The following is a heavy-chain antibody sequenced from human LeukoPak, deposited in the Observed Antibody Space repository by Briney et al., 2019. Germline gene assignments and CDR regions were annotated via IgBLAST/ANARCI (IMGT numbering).Heavy chain of an antibody. CDR2: ISGSGDNT. Sequence: GGSLSLPCEAPGLTFSGFARTWFRRTPGKGLEGFSGISGSGDNTLYADSVKGRFTISRDNSKNTLYLEMNSLRAEDTAIYYCAKMKGHPLPKYYMDVWGQGTTVTVSS. CDR1: GLTFSGFA. D-gene: IGHD1-26*01. J-gene: IGHJ6*01. CDR3: AKMKGHPLPKYYMDV. V-gene: IGHV3-23*01.